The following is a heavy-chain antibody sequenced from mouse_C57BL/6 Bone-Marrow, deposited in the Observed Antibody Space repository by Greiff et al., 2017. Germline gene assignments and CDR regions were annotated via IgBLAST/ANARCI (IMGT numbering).Heavy chain of an antibody. V-gene: IGHV14-3*01. CDR2: IDPANGNT. J-gene: IGHJ1*03. Sequence: EVQLQQSVAELVRPGASVKLSCTASGFNIKNTYMRWVKQRPEQGLEWIGRIDPANGNTKYAPKFQGKATITADTSSNTAYLQLSSLTSEDTAIYYCASHSPWYFDVWGTGTTVTVSS. CDR1: GFNIKNTY. CDR3: ASHSPWYFDV.